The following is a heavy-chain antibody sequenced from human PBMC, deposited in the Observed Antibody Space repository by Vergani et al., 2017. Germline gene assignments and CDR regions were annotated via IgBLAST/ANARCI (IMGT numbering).Heavy chain of an antibody. CDR1: GYSFSRNW. CDR2: IYPGNSET. CDR3: ARVYCRGMSCAGTDYFYHIDV. J-gene: IGHJ6*03. Sequence: EVQLEQSGAAVKKPGESLELSCKGSGYSFSRNWIACVRESPGQGLEWMGMIYPGNSETRNNPSFRGQVTMSVDKSISTAYLQWSSLKASDSAMYYCARVYCRGMSCAGTDYFYHIDVWGKGTTVTV. V-gene: IGHV5-51*03. D-gene: IGHD3/OR15-3a*01.